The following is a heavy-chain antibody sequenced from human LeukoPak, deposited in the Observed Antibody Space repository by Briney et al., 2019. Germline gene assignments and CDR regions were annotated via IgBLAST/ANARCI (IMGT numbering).Heavy chain of an antibody. D-gene: IGHD1-1*01. CDR1: GFTVSSNY. Sequence: GGSLRLSCAASGFTVSSNYMSWVRQAPGKGLEWVSVIYSGGSTYYADSVKGRFTISRDNSKNTLYLQMNSLRAEDTAVYYCARGPGAAPDYCYYYMDVWGKGTTVIVSS. CDR3: ARGPGAAPDYCYYYMDV. CDR2: IYSGGST. V-gene: IGHV3-66*02. J-gene: IGHJ6*03.